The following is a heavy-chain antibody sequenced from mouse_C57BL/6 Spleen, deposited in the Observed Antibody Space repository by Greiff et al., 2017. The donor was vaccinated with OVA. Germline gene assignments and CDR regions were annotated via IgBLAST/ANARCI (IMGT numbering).Heavy chain of an antibody. CDR3: ARRPTGTYAMDY. J-gene: IGHJ4*01. V-gene: IGHV1-64*01. CDR1: GYTFTSYW. Sequence: QVQLQQPGAELVKPGASVKLSCKASGYTFTSYWMHWVKQRPGQGLEWIGMIHPNSGSTNYNEKFKSKATLTVDKSSSTAYMQLSSLTSEDSAVYYCARRPTGTYAMDYWGQGTSGTVSS. CDR2: IHPNSGST. D-gene: IGHD4-1*02.